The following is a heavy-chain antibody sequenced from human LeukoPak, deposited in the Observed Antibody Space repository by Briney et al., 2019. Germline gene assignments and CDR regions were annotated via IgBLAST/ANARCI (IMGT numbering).Heavy chain of an antibody. V-gene: IGHV3-30*18. CDR1: GFTFSGYD. J-gene: IGHJ5*02. D-gene: IGHD2-21*01. CDR2: ISYDGSNK. CDR3: TKGVVAYCDGDCQSRTPLAS. Sequence: GGSLRLSCAASGFTFSGYDMHWVRQAPGKGVEWVAVISYDGSNKIYGESVKDGFTISRDNSKDTLDLQMDSLRIEDTAVYYCTKGVVAYCDGDCQSRTPLASWGQGTLVIVSS.